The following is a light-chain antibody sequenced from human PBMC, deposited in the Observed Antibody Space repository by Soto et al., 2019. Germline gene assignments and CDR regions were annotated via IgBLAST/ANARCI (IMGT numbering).Light chain of an antibody. CDR3: SSYTSSSTV. CDR1: SSDVGGYNY. V-gene: IGLV2-14*01. Sequence: QSVLTQPASVSGSPGQSITISCTGTSSDVGGYNYVSWYQQHPGKAPKLMIYDVSNRPSGVSNRFSGSKSGNTASLTNSGLQAEDEADYYCSSYTSSSTVFGGGTKLTVL. CDR2: DVS. J-gene: IGLJ2*01.